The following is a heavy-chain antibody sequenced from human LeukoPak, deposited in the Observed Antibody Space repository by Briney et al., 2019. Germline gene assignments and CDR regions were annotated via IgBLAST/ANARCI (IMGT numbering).Heavy chain of an antibody. Sequence: ASVKVSCKASGYTFTSYGISWVRQAPGQGLEWMGWISAYNGNANYAQKLQGRATMTTDTSTSTAYMELRSLRSDDTAVYYCARAVAVAGTELWFDPWGQGTLVTVSS. J-gene: IGHJ5*02. CDR3: ARAVAVAGTELWFDP. CDR2: ISAYNGNA. V-gene: IGHV1-18*01. D-gene: IGHD6-19*01. CDR1: GYTFTSYG.